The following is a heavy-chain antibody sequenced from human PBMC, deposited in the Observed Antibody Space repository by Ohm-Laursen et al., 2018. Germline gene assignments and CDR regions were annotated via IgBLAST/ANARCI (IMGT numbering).Heavy chain of an antibody. D-gene: IGHD5-24*01. Sequence: SLRLSCAASGFTFSSYGMNWVRQTPVRGLEWVAYIGSGGSDIYYADSVKGRFTISRDNAKNSLYLQMNSLRVEDTAVYYCARESRDGYDYWGQGTLVTVSS. V-gene: IGHV3-48*01. CDR1: GFTFSSYG. CDR3: ARESRDGYDY. J-gene: IGHJ4*02. CDR2: IGSGGSDI.